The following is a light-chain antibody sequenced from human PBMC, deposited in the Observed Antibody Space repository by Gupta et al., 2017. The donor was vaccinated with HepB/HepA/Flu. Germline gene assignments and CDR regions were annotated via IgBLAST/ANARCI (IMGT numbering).Light chain of an antibody. CDR3: QQYEDLVLT. CDR2: DAS. J-gene: IGKJ4*01. Sequence: DIQMTQSPSSLSASVGDRVTITCQASQNIGRHVSWYHQRPGKAPKLLIYDASRLQTGVPSRFSGSGSGTIFSLTISSLQTEDFATYYCQQYEDLVLTFGGGTKLEIK. CDR1: QNIGRH. V-gene: IGKV1-33*01.